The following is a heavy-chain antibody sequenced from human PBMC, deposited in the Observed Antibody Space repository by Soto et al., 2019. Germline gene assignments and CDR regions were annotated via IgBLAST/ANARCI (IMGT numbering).Heavy chain of an antibody. CDR3: ARDRNRYCTNGVCPNWFDP. V-gene: IGHV3-33*01. D-gene: IGHD2-8*01. J-gene: IGHJ5*02. CDR2: IWYDGSNK. CDR1: GFTFSSYG. Sequence: GSLRLSCAASGFTFSSYGMHWVRQAPGKGLEWVAVIWYDGSNKYYADSVKGRFTISRDNSKNTLYLQMNSLRAEDTAVYYCARDRNRYCTNGVCPNWFDPWGQGTLVTVSS.